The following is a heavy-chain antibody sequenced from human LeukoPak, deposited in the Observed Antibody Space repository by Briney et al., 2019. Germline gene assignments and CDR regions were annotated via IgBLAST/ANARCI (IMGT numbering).Heavy chain of an antibody. CDR1: GFSLSTSGMR. J-gene: IGHJ4*02. V-gene: IGHV2-70*04. CDR2: IDWDDDK. CDR3: ARMVISSYYFDY. Sequence: SGPALVKPPQTLTLTCTFSGFSLSTSGMRVSWIRQPPGKALEWLARIDWDDDKFYSTSLKTRLTISKDTSKSQVVLTMTNMDPVDTATYYCARMVISSYYFDYWGQGTLVTVSS. D-gene: IGHD3-16*02.